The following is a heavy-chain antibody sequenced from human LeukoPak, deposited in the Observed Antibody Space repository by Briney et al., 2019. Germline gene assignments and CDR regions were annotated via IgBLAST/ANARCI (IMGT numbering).Heavy chain of an antibody. D-gene: IGHD3-16*01. CDR3: APTAEAYTSWWKV. CDR2: INPDSGFT. J-gene: IGHJ4*02. V-gene: IGHV1-2*02. CDR1: GYKFTDDY. Sequence: ASVKVSRKASGYKFTDDYMHWVRQAPGQGLEFMGWINPDSGFTNYAQKFKGRVTMTRDTSISTAYLEVRSLTSDDTAVYYCAPTAEAYTSWWKVWGQGTLVTVSS.